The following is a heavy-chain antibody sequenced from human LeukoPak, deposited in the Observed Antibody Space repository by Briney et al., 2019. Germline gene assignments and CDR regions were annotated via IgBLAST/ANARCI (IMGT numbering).Heavy chain of an antibody. CDR2: IQQDGSEK. CDR3: AREDSSGSGEDY. V-gene: IGHV3-7*01. CDR1: GFTFSTFW. J-gene: IGHJ4*02. Sequence: GGSLRLSXAASGFTFSTFWMSWVRQAPGKGLEWVANIQQDGSEKYYVDSVKGRFTISRDNAKNSLYLQMNSLRAEDTAVYYCAREDSSGSGEDYWGQGTLVTVSS. D-gene: IGHD3-22*01.